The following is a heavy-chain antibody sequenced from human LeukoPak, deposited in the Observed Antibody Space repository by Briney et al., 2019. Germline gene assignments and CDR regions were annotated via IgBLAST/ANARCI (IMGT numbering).Heavy chain of an antibody. CDR3: AREGYCRGGSCLDY. V-gene: IGHV1-2*02. D-gene: IGHD2-15*01. CDR2: INPNSGGT. CDR1: GYTFTGYY. J-gene: IGHJ4*02. Sequence: ASVKVSCKASGYTFTGYYMHWVRQAPGQGLEWMGWINPNSGGTNYAQQLQGRVTMTRDTSISTYYMELSRLISDDTAVYYCAREGYCRGGSCLDYWGQGALVTVSS.